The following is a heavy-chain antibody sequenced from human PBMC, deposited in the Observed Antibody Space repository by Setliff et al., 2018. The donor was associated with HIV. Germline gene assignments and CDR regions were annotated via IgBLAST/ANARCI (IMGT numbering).Heavy chain of an antibody. CDR1: GYTLTNYY. D-gene: IGHD1-26*01. J-gene: IGHJ3*02. CDR2: ISPSDAAT. V-gene: IGHV1-46*01. Sequence: APVKVSCKPSGYTLTNYYIHWIRQAPGLGLEWMGIISPSDAATNFAQNFQGRLYMTRDTSTSTVYMELSNLRSEDTAMYYCAEDVRAGLELSPSDIWGQGTMVTVSS. CDR3: AEDVRAGLELSPSDI.